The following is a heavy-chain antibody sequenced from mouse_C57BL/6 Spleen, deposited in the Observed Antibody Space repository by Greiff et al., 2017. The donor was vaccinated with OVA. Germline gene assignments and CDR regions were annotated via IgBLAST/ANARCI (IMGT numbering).Heavy chain of an antibody. CDR2: IYPGDGDT. V-gene: IGHV1-80*01. J-gene: IGHJ1*03. D-gene: IGHD1-1*01. Sequence: VQLQQSGAELVKPGASVKISCKASGYAFSSYWMNWVKQRPGKGLEWIGQIYPGDGDTNYNGKFKGKATLTADKSSSTAYMQLSSLTSEDSAVYFGARTTVGAYGYFDVWGTGTTVTVSS. CDR3: ARTTVGAYGYFDV. CDR1: GYAFSSYW.